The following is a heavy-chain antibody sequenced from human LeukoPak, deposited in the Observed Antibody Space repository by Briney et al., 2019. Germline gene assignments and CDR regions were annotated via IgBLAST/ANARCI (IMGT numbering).Heavy chain of an antibody. V-gene: IGHV3-23*01. Sequence: GGSLRLSCAASGFTFRSYAMSWVRQAPGKGLEWVSTISGSGTSTYYADSVKGRFTISRDNSKNTLYLQKNSLRAEDTAVYYCAKDLGSSWNYYYYGMDVWGQGTTVTVSS. D-gene: IGHD6-13*01. J-gene: IGHJ6*02. CDR1: GFTFRSYA. CDR2: ISGSGTST. CDR3: AKDLGSSWNYYYYGMDV.